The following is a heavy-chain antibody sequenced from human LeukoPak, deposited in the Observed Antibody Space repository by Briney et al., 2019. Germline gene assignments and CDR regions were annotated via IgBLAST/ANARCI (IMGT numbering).Heavy chain of an antibody. CDR1: GYTFTSYA. J-gene: IGHJ4*02. CDR2: INAGNGNT. CDR3: ARAAPTVTRELDY. V-gene: IGHV1-3*03. D-gene: IGHD4-17*01. Sequence: GASVKVSCKASGYTFTSYAMHWVRQAPGQRLEWMGWINAGNGNTKYSQEFQGRVTITRDTSASTAYMELSSLRSEDTAVYYCARAAPTVTRELDYWGQGTLVTVSS.